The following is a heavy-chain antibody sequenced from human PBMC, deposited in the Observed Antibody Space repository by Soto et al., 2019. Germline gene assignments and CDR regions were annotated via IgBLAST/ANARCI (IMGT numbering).Heavy chain of an antibody. CDR1: GYSFSNYA. D-gene: IGHD6-13*01. J-gene: IGHJ4*02. CDR2: INGGNGNT. CDR3: ARVGTSSWDFGY. V-gene: IGHV1-3*01. Sequence: ASVKVSCKASGYSFSNYAMHWVRRAPGHRLEWMGWINGGNGNTEYSQKFQGRVTITRDTSASTAYMELNSLRSEDTAVYYCARVGTSSWDFGYWGQGTLVTAPQ.